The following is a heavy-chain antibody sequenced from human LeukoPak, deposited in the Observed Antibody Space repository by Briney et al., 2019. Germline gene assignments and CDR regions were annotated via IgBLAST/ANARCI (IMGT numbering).Heavy chain of an antibody. V-gene: IGHV4-34*01. CDR1: GGSISSYY. D-gene: IGHD6-13*01. CDR2: INHSGST. Sequence: SETLSLTCTVSGGSISSYYWSWIRQPPGRGLEWIGEINHSGSTNYSPSLKSRVTISVDTSKNQFSLRLSSVTAADTAVYYCARGRYSSSWYPYWGQGTLVTVSS. J-gene: IGHJ4*02. CDR3: ARGRYSSSWYPY.